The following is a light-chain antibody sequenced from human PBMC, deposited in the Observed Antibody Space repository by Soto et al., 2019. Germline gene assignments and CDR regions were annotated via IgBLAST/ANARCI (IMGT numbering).Light chain of an antibody. Sequence: EIVLTQSPGTLSLSPGERATLSCRASQSVSSSYLGWYQQKPGQAPRLLIYGASSRATGIPDRFSGSGFETDYTLTISRLETKEFAVYYCQQYGSSPSFTFGPVTKVDIK. J-gene: IGKJ3*01. CDR2: GAS. V-gene: IGKV3-20*01. CDR1: QSVSSSY. CDR3: QQYGSSPSFT.